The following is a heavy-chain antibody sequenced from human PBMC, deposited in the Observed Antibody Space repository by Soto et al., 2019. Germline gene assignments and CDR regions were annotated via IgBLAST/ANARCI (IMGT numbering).Heavy chain of an antibody. J-gene: IGHJ5*02. CDR2: MNPNSGNT. CDR1: GYTFTSYD. CDR3: ARGPLLFLEWFPNWFDT. D-gene: IGHD3-3*01. Sequence: ASVKVSCKASGYTFTSYDINWVRQATGQGLEWMGWMNPNSGNTGYAQKFQGRVTMTRNTPISTAYMELSSLRSEDTAVYYCARGPLLFLEWFPNWFDTWGQGTLVTVSS. V-gene: IGHV1-8*01.